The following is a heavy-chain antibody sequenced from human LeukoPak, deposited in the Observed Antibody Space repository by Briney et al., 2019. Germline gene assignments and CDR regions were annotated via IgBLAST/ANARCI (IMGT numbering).Heavy chain of an antibody. CDR3: AREKALRVRGVIIRSDY. V-gene: IGHV3-48*03. D-gene: IGHD3-10*02. CDR2: ISSSGSTI. CDR1: GFTFSSYE. J-gene: IGHJ4*02. Sequence: GGSLRLSCAASGFTFSSYEMNWVRQAPGKGLEWVSYISSSGSTIYYADPVKGRFTISRDNAKNSLYLQMNSLRAEDTAVYYCAREKALRVRGVIIRSDYWGQGTLVTVSS.